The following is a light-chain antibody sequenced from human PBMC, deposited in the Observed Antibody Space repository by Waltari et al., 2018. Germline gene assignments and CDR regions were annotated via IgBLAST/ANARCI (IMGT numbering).Light chain of an antibody. Sequence: QSVLTQPPSVSGAPGQRVTISCTGSSSNIGAGYDVHWYQQLPGTAPKLLIYGHSNRPSGVPDRFSGFKSGTSASLAITGLQAEDEADYYCQSYDSSLSGVVFGGGTKLTVL. CDR1: SSNIGAGYD. CDR2: GHS. V-gene: IGLV1-40*01. CDR3: QSYDSSLSGVV. J-gene: IGLJ2*01.